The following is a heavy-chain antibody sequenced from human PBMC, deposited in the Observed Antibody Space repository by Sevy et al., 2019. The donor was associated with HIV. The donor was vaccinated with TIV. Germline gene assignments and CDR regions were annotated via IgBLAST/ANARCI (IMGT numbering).Heavy chain of an antibody. D-gene: IGHD5-12*01. J-gene: IGHJ3*02. Sequence: GGSLRLSCAASGFTFSDYYMSWIRQAPGKGLEWVSYISSSGSTIDYADSVKGRFTISRDNAKNALYLQMNSLRAEDTAVYYCAGGVGDGYNWGAFDIWGQGTMVTVSS. CDR2: ISSSGSTI. V-gene: IGHV3-11*01. CDR1: GFTFSDYY. CDR3: AGGVGDGYNWGAFDI.